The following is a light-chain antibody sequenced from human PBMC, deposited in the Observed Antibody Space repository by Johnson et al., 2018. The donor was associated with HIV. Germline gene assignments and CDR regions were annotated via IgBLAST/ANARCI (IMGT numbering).Light chain of an antibody. CDR2: DRN. CDR3: GTWDSSLSAGKV. J-gene: IGLJ1*01. CDR1: SSNIGNNY. Sequence: QSVLTQPPSVSAAPGQKVTISCSGSSSNIGNNYVSWYQHLPGIAPKLLVYDRNKRPSGIPDRFSGSKSGTSATLGITGLQTGDEADYYCGTWDSSLSAGKVFGTGTKVTVL. V-gene: IGLV1-51*01.